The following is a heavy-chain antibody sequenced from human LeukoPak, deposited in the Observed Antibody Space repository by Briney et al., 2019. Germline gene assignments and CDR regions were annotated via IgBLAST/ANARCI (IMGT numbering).Heavy chain of an antibody. D-gene: IGHD5-18*01. J-gene: IGHJ4*02. Sequence: SETLSLTCTVSGGAISSYYWSWIRQPAGKGLEWIGRIYTSGSTNYNPSLKSRVTISIDTSKNQFSLKLNSVTAADTAVYYCARDRGYSYAFDYWGQGTLVTVSS. CDR3: ARDRGYSYAFDY. V-gene: IGHV4-4*07. CDR1: GGAISSYY. CDR2: IYTSGST.